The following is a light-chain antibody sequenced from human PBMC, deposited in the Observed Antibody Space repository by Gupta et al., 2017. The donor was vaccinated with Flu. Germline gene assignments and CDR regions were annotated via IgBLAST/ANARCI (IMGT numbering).Light chain of an antibody. V-gene: IGKV1-9*01. J-gene: IGKJ2*01. CDR1: KGISTY. CDR3: QQPNSYPVTYT. Sequence: DIQLTQSPSFLSASVGDRVTITCRASKGISTYLPWCQQKPGGAPKLLIYAASTLQRGVPSRFSGSGYGTEFTLTISSLQPEDVATYYCQQPNSYPVTYTFGQGTKLEIK. CDR2: AAS.